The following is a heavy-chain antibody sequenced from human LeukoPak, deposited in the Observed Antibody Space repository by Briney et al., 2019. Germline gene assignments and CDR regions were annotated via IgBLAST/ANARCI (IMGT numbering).Heavy chain of an antibody. J-gene: IGHJ5*02. V-gene: IGHV4-59*01. Sequence: SETLSLTCTVSGGSISNYYWSWVRQPPGKGLEWIGYIYYSGSTKYNPSLKSRVTISVDTSKNQFSLKLNSVTAADTAVYYCARGTRRGWFDPWGQGTLVTVSS. CDR3: ARGTRRGWFDP. CDR1: GGSISNYY. CDR2: IYYSGST.